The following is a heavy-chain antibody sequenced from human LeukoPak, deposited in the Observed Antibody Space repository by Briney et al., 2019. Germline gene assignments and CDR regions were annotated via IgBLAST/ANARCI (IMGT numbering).Heavy chain of an antibody. Sequence: ASVKVSCKASGYTFTSYYMHWVPQAPGQGLEWMGIINPSVGSTSYAQKFQGRVTMTRDTSTSTVYMGLSSLRSEDTAVYYCGRDLIRSTVVAYYYMDVWGKGTTVTVSS. J-gene: IGHJ6*03. V-gene: IGHV1-46*01. CDR3: GRDLIRSTVVAYYYMDV. CDR1: GYTFTSYY. D-gene: IGHD4-11*01. CDR2: INPSVGST.